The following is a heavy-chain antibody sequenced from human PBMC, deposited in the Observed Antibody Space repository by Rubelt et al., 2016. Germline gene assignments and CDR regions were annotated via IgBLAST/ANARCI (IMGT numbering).Heavy chain of an antibody. V-gene: IGHV3-53*01. CDR2: IYTTGST. CDR3: AREHRYCSGGSCVAFDI. J-gene: IGHJ3*02. CDR1: GFNVSSNF. Sequence: EVQLVESGGGLIQPGGSLRLSCAASGFNVSSNFMTWVRQAPGKGLEWVSVIYTTGSTYYGDSVKGRLTISLDGSKNTLYLQMNSLRGEDTAVYYCAREHRYCSGGSCVAFDIWGHGTGVTVSS. D-gene: IGHD2-15*01.